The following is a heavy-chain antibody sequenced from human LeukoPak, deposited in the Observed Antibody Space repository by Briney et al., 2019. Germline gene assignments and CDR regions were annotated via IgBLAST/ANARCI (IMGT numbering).Heavy chain of an antibody. Sequence: SETLSLTCTVSGGSISSSTYYWGWIRQPPGKGLEWIVSINYSGSIYDNPSLKSRVIISVDTSKNQFSLKLSSVTAADTAVYFCARRLGGSGTYYFDYWGQGTLVTVSS. V-gene: IGHV4-39*01. CDR1: GGSISSSTYY. CDR3: ARRLGGSGTYYFDY. CDR2: INYSGSI. J-gene: IGHJ4*02. D-gene: IGHD3-10*01.